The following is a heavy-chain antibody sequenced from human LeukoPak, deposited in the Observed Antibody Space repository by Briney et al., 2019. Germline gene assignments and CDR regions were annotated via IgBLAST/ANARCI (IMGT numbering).Heavy chain of an antibody. V-gene: IGHV3-30*02. CDR2: IRYHGSNE. CDR1: GFTFSSYG. D-gene: IGHD2-8*01. CDR3: ASRLFRTTNFDY. J-gene: IGHJ4*02. Sequence: PGGSLRLSCAASGFTFSSYGMHWVRQAPGKGLEWVAFIRYHGSNEYYADSVKGRFTISRDNSKNTLYLQMNSLTTEDTAVYYCASRLFRTTNFDYWGQGTLVTVSS.